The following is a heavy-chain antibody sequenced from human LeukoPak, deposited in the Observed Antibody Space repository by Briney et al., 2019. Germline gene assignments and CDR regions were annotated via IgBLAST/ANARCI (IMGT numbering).Heavy chain of an antibody. V-gene: IGHV1-2*04. CDR1: GYTLTDYY. Sequence: ASVKVSCKASGYTLTDYYIHWVRQAPGQGLEWMGWNNPNSGGTNYAQKFQGWVTMTRDTSISTAYMELTRLRSDDTAVYYCAREGSGNYGYGMDVWGKGTTVTVSS. J-gene: IGHJ6*04. CDR2: NNPNSGGT. D-gene: IGHD3-10*01. CDR3: AREGSGNYGYGMDV.